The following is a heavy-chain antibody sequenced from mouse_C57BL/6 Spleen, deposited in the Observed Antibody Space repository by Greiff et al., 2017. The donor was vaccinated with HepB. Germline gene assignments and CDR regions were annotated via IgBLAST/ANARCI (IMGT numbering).Heavy chain of an antibody. CDR3: AINSWFAY. Sequence: EVKLQESGPGLVKPSQSLSLTCSVTGYSITSGYYWNWIRQFPGNKLEWMGYISYDGSNNYNPSLKNRISITRDTSKNQFFLKLNSVTTEDTATYYCAINSWFAYWGQGTLVTVSA. V-gene: IGHV3-6*01. D-gene: IGHD1-3*01. J-gene: IGHJ3*01. CDR2: ISYDGSN. CDR1: GYSITSGYY.